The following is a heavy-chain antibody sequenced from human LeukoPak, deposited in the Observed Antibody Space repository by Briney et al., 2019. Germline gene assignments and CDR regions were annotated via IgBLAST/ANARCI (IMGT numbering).Heavy chain of an antibody. V-gene: IGHV7-4-1*02. J-gene: IGHJ3*02. CDR1: GYTFTSYA. CDR3: ARRRLGYCSGGSCPMGAFDI. Sequence: ASVKVSCKASGYTFTSYAMNWVRQAPGQGLEWMGWINTNTGNPTYAQGFTGRFVFSLDTSVSTAYLQISSLKAEDTAVYYCARRRLGYCSGGSCPMGAFDIWGQGTMVTVSS. D-gene: IGHD2-15*01. CDR2: INTNTGNP.